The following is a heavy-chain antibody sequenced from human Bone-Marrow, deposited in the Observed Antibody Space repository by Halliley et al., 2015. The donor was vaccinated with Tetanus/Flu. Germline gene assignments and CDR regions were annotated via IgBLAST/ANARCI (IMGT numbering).Heavy chain of an antibody. J-gene: IGHJ4*02. Sequence: SLRLSCAASGFTFSNYGMNWVRQAPGKGLEWVAGISYDGVRKYHADSVKGRFTVSRDDSKNTLYLQMSSLRVEDTAVYYCARDVRGVVVTASRFGHWGQGTLVTVSS. CDR2: ISYDGVRK. V-gene: IGHV3-30*03. CDR1: GFTFSNYG. D-gene: IGHD2-21*02. CDR3: ARDVRGVVVTASRFGH.